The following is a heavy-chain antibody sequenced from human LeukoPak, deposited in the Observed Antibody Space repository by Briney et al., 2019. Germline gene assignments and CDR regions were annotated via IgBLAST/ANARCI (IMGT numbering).Heavy chain of an antibody. V-gene: IGHV4-39*01. CDR2: IYYSGST. D-gene: IGHD3-22*01. J-gene: IGHJ2*01. CDR1: GGSISSSSYY. Sequence: PSETLSLTCTVSGGSISSSSYYWGWIRPPPGKGLVWIGSIYYSGSTYYNPSLKSRVTICVDTSKNQFSLKLSSVTAADTAVYYCARQSITMIVVVAYFDLWGRGTLVTVSS. CDR3: ARQSITMIVVVAYFDL.